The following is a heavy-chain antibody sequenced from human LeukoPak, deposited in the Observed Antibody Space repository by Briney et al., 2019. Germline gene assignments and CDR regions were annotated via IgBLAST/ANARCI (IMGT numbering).Heavy chain of an antibody. CDR2: ISAYNGNT. V-gene: IGHV1-18*01. CDR3: ARDSYCSSTSCYALGYYYMDV. CDR1: GYTFTSYG. J-gene: IGHJ6*03. Sequence: ASVKVSCKASGYTFTSYGISWVRQAPGQGLEWMGWISAYNGNTNYAQKLQGRVTMTRDMSTSTVYMELSSLRSEDTAVYYCARDSYCSSTSCYALGYYYMDVWGKGTTVTVSS. D-gene: IGHD2-2*01.